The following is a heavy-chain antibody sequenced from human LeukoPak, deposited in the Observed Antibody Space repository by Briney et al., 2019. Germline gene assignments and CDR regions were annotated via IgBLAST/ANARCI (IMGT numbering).Heavy chain of an antibody. CDR1: GGSVSSGSYY. D-gene: IGHD3-10*01. Sequence: SETLSLTCTVSGGSVSSGSYYWSWIRQPPGKGLEWIGYIYYSGSTNYNPSLKSRVAISVDTSKNQFSLKLSSATAADTAVYYCAREDGSGSYWAFDIWGQGTMVTVSS. CDR2: IYYSGST. CDR3: AREDGSGSYWAFDI. J-gene: IGHJ3*02. V-gene: IGHV4-61*01.